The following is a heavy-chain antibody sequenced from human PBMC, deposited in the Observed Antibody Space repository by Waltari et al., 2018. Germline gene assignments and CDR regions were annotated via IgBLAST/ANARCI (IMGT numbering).Heavy chain of an antibody. D-gene: IGHD6-13*01. CDR3: TGGAVTGTDF. J-gene: IGHJ4*02. CDR1: GLPFSGST. Sequence: EVQVVESGGGLVQPGGSLKLSCATSGLPFSGSTIHWVRQTSGKGLEWIGRMRSKPNNYATRYTASVEGRFTISRDDSENTAYLQMSSLMTEDTAVYYCTGGAVTGTDFWGQGTLVTISS. V-gene: IGHV3-73*01. CDR2: MRSKPNNYAT.